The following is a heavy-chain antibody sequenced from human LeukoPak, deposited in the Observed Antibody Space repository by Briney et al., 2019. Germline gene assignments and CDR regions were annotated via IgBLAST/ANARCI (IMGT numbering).Heavy chain of an antibody. Sequence: ASVKVSCKASGYTFTSYDIHWVRPATGQGLEWMGWMNPNSGNTGYAQKFQGRVTMTRNTSISTAYMELSSLRSEDTAVYYCARDTDSSGLFSYWGQGTLVTVSS. J-gene: IGHJ4*02. CDR3: ARDTDSSGLFSY. CDR2: MNPNSGNT. D-gene: IGHD3-22*01. V-gene: IGHV1-8*01. CDR1: GYTFTSYD.